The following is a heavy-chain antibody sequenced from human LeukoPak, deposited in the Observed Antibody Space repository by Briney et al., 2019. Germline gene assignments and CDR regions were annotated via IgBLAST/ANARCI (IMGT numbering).Heavy chain of an antibody. CDR3: ARDYDYGGRSLAPP. V-gene: IGHV3-33*01. Sequence: GGSLRLSCAASGFTFSSYGMHWVRQAPGKGLEWVPVIWYDGSNKYYADSVKGRFTISRDNSKNTLYLQMNSLRAKDTAVYYCARDYDYGGRSLAPPWGQGTLVTVSS. D-gene: IGHD4-23*01. CDR1: GFTFSSYG. CDR2: IWYDGSNK. J-gene: IGHJ5*02.